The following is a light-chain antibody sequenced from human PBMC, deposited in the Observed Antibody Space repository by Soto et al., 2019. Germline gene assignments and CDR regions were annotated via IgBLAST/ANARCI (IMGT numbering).Light chain of an antibody. CDR3: EQGSQCPWT. J-gene: IGKJ1*01. V-gene: IGKV3-11*01. Sequence: EIVLTQSPATLSLSPGERATLSCRASQSVSSYLAWYQQKPGQAPRLLIYDASNRATGIPARFSGSGSGTDFPLSFRTLEPEDFAFFYGEQGSQCPWTFGEWPKVHIK. CDR1: QSVSSY. CDR2: DAS.